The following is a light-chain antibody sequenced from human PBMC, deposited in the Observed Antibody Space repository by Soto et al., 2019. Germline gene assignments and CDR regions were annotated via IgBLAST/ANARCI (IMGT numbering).Light chain of an antibody. V-gene: IGKV3-20*01. CDR2: GAS. CDR1: LSVSSR. CDR3: QQYGASPIT. Sequence: LLTEAPVTLSLSPGESATPSFRSSLSVSSRLAWYQQRPGQAPRLLISGASSRATGVPDRFSGSGSGTDFTLTISRLEPEDFALYYCQQYGASPITFGQGTRLE. J-gene: IGKJ5*01.